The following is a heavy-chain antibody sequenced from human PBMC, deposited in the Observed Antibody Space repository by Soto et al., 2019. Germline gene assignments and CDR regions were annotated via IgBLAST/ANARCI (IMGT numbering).Heavy chain of an antibody. D-gene: IGHD3-3*01. CDR2: IYYSGST. Sequence: SETLSLTCTVSGGSISSYYWSWIRQPPGKGLEWIGYIYYSGSTNYNPSLKSRVTISVDTSKNQFSLKLSSVTAADTAVYCCARKGGEYYDFWSGYNNWFDPWGQGTLVTVSS. CDR1: GGSISSYY. J-gene: IGHJ5*02. CDR3: ARKGGEYYDFWSGYNNWFDP. V-gene: IGHV4-59*01.